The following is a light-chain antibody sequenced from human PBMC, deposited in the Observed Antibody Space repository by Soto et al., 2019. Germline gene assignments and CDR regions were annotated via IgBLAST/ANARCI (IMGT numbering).Light chain of an antibody. CDR2: LEGRGSY. CDR3: ETWDSNTHTV. CDR1: SGHSSYI. J-gene: IGLJ3*02. Sequence: QAVLTQSSSASASLGSSVKLTCTLSSGHSSYIIAWHQQQPGKAPRYLMKLEGRGSYNKGSGVPDRCSGSSSGADRYLTISNLQFEDEADYYCETWDSNTHTVFGGGTKLTVL. V-gene: IGLV4-60*02.